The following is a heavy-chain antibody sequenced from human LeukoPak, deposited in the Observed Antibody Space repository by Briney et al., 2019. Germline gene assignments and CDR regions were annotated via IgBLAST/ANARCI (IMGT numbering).Heavy chain of an antibody. J-gene: IGHJ1*01. Sequence: PGGSLRLSCAASGFTFDGYTMHWVRQVPWKGLEWVSLITWDGGYTFYADSVKGRFTISRDNSKNSLSLQMNSLRIEDTALYCAAEAQRYFHHWGQGTLVTVSS. CDR3: AEAQRYFHH. D-gene: IGHD6-13*01. V-gene: IGHV3-43*01. CDR1: GFTFDGYT. CDR2: ITWDGGYT.